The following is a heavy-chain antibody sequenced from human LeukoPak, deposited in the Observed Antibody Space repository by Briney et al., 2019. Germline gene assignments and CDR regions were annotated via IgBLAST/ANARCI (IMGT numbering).Heavy chain of an antibody. D-gene: IGHD3-16*01. J-gene: IGHJ5*02. V-gene: IGHV3-53*01. Sequence: PGGSLRLSCAASGFTVSSNYMSWVRQAPGRGLEWVSVIYSGGSTYYADSVKGRFTISRDNSKNTLCLQMNSLRAEDTAVYYCARERGNNWFDPWGQGTLVTVSS. CDR2: IYSGGST. CDR1: GFTVSSNY. CDR3: ARERGNNWFDP.